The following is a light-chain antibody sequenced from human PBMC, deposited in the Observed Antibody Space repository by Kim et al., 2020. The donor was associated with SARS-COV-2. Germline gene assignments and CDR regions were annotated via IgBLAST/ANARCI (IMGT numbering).Light chain of an antibody. CDR1: QSVSSS. V-gene: IGKV3-20*01. J-gene: IGKJ3*01. CDR3: QQYGNSPTT. Sequence: EVVLTQSPGTLSLSPGERATLSCRASQSVSSSFAWYQHKPGQAPRLLIFGASSRATGIPDRFSGTGSGTDFTLTISRLEPEDFAVYFCQQYGNSPTTFGPGTKVDL. CDR2: GAS.